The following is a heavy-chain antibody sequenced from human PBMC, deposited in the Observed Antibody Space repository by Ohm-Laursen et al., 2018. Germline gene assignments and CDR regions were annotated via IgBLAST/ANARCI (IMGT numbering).Heavy chain of an antibody. Sequence: SLRLSCAASGFTLSNHWMHWVRQVPGKGLAWVSYINIDCSHSTYADSVKGRFTISRNNAKNTVILQMDSLRGEDTAVYYCARGGDGAVDYWGRGTLVTVSS. CDR3: ARGGDGAVDY. CDR1: GFTLSNHW. D-gene: IGHD7-27*01. CDR2: INIDCSHS. J-gene: IGHJ4*02. V-gene: IGHV3-74*01.